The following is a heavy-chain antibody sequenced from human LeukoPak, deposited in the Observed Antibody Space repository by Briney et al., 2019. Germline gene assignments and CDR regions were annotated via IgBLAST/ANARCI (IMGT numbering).Heavy chain of an antibody. Sequence: SETLSLTCSVSGASISSYYWSWIRQPPGKGLEWIGYIYYSGSTNYNPSLKSRVTISVDTSKNQFSLRLSSVIAADTAIYYCARFRERLVDYWGQGTLVTVSS. CDR1: GASISSYY. D-gene: IGHD1-1*01. V-gene: IGHV4-59*01. CDR3: ARFRERLVDY. J-gene: IGHJ4*02. CDR2: IYYSGST.